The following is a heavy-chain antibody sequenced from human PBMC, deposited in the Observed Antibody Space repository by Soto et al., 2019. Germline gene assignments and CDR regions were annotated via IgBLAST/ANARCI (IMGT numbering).Heavy chain of an antibody. Sequence: EWMGIISPSGGSTNYAQKLPGRLTMTTDPSTSTVYTELTSLRFEDTAVYYCAREPVVPAAVHYCSGMDVWGQGTTVTASS. CDR2: ISPSGGST. D-gene: IGHD2-15*01. J-gene: IGHJ6*02. CDR3: AREPVVPAAVHYCSGMDV. V-gene: IGHV1-46*01.